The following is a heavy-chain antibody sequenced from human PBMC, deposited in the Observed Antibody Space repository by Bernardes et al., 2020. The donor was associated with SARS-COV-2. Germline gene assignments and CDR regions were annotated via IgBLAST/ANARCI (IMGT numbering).Heavy chain of an antibody. CDR1: GFTFSSYC. CDR2: IKQDGSEK. Sequence: GGSLRLSCAASGFTFSSYCMSWVRQAPGKGLEWVANIKQDGSEKYYVDSVKGRFTISRDNAKNSLYLQMNSLRAEDTAVYYCARALGRTAMVFLDYYYFDYWGQGTLVTVTS. CDR3: ARALGRTAMVFLDYYYFDY. D-gene: IGHD5-18*01. J-gene: IGHJ4*02. V-gene: IGHV3-7*01.